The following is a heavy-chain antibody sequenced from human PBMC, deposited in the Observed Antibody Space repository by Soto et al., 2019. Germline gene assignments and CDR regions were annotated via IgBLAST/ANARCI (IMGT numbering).Heavy chain of an antibody. CDR2: IYYSGST. V-gene: IGHV4-39*01. CDR3: ARQDIVLMVYANDY. J-gene: IGHJ4*02. Sequence: SETLSLTCAVSGYSISSSNWWGWIRQPPGKGLEWIGSIYYSGSTYYNPSLKSRVTISVDTSKNQFSLKLSSVTAADTAVYYCARQDIVLMVYANDYWGQGTLVTVSS. CDR1: GYSISSSNW. D-gene: IGHD2-8*01.